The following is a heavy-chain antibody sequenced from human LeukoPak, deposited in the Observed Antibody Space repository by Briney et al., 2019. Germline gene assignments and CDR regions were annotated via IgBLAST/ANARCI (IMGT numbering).Heavy chain of an antibody. Sequence: ASVTASCTVSGYTLTELSMHWVRQAPGKGLEWMGGFDPEDGETIYAQKFQGRVTMTEDTSTDTAYMELSSLRSEDTAVYYCATGLLWFGEFRLSLDYWGQGTLVTVSS. J-gene: IGHJ4*02. CDR2: FDPEDGET. V-gene: IGHV1-24*01. CDR3: ATGLLWFGEFRLSLDY. D-gene: IGHD3-10*01. CDR1: GYTLTELS.